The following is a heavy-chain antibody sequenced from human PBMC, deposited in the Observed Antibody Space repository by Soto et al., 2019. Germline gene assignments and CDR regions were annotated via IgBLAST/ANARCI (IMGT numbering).Heavy chain of an antibody. J-gene: IGHJ6*02. CDR1: GFTFSSYV. Sequence: PGGSLRLSCSASGFTFSSYVIHWVRQAPGKGLEWVAVISYDGGNKYYADSVKGRFTISRDNSKNTLNLQMNSLRAEDTAMYYFARDRNQGYCASTSCFYGMDVWGQGTTVTVSS. V-gene: IGHV3-30-3*01. CDR2: ISYDGGNK. CDR3: ARDRNQGYCASTSCFYGMDV. D-gene: IGHD2-2*01.